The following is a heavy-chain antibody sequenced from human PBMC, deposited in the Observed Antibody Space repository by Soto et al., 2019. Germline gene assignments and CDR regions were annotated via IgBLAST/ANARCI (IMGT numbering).Heavy chain of an antibody. Sequence: GASVQVSCKASGYTFTSYAMHWVRQAPGQRLEWMGWINAGNGNTKYSQKFQGRVTITRDTSASTAYMELSSLRSEDTAVYYCASSGLATIEGLDYWGQGTLGTVSA. V-gene: IGHV1-3*01. CDR2: INAGNGNT. D-gene: IGHD5-12*01. J-gene: IGHJ4*02. CDR1: GYTFTSYA. CDR3: ASSGLATIEGLDY.